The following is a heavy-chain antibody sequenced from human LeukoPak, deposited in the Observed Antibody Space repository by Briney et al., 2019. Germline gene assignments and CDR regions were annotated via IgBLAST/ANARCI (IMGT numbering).Heavy chain of an antibody. V-gene: IGHV3-48*01. Sequence: SGGSLRLSCAASGFTFSSYSMNWVRQAPGKGLEWVSYISSHSSTIYYADSVKGRFTISRDNAKNSLYLQMNSLRAEDTAVYYCARGLERGYFDYWGQGTLVTVSS. J-gene: IGHJ4*02. D-gene: IGHD1-1*01. CDR2: ISSHSSTI. CDR3: ARGLERGYFDY. CDR1: GFTFSSYS.